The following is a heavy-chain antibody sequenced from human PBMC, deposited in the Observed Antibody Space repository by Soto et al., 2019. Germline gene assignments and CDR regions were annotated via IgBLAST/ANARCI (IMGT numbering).Heavy chain of an antibody. CDR1: GGSISSGDYY. CDR2: IYYSGST. Sequence: PSETLSLTCTVSGGSISSGDYYWSWIRQPPGKGLGWIGSIYYSGSTYYNPSLKSRVTISVDTSKNQFSLKLSSVTAADTAVYYCAGKPYNWNYGWFDPWGQGTLVTVSS. V-gene: IGHV4-30-4*01. D-gene: IGHD1-7*01. J-gene: IGHJ5*02. CDR3: AGKPYNWNYGWFDP.